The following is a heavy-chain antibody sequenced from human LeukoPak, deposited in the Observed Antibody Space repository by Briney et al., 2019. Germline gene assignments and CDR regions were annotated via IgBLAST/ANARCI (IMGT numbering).Heavy chain of an antibody. D-gene: IGHD3-10*01. Sequence: SETLSLTCAVYGGSFSGYYWSWIRQPPGKGLEWIGAINHSGSTNYNPSLKSRVTISVDTSKNQFSLKLSSVTAADTAVYYCARGRRGSGSYYYNWFDPWGQGTLVTVSS. V-gene: IGHV4-34*01. CDR3: ARGRRGSGSYYYNWFDP. J-gene: IGHJ5*02. CDR1: GGSFSGYY. CDR2: INHSGST.